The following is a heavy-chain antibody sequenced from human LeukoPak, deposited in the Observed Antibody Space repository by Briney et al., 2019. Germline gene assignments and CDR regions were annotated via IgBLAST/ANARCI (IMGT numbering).Heavy chain of an antibody. Sequence: SQTLSLTCTVSGGSISSGSYYWSWIRQPAGKGLEWIGRIYTSGSTNYNPSLKSRVTISVDTSKNQFSLKLTSVTAADTAVYFCARRVGFYGSGSLNYFDPWGQGILVSVSS. CDR2: IYTSGST. V-gene: IGHV4-61*02. CDR3: ARRVGFYGSGSLNYFDP. CDR1: GGSISSGSYY. J-gene: IGHJ5*01. D-gene: IGHD3-10*01.